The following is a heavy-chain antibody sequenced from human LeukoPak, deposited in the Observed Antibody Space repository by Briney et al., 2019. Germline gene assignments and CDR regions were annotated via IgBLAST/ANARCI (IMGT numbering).Heavy chain of an antibody. J-gene: IGHJ4*02. V-gene: IGHV1-18*01. CDR2: ISAYNGDT. CDR1: GYTFTSYG. Sequence: GASVKVSCKASGYTFTSYGISWVRQAPGQGLEWMGWISAYNGDTNYAQKFQGRVTMTTDTSTSTGYMELRSLRSDDTAVYYCAKSSKQWLDRWGQGTLVTVSS. D-gene: IGHD6-19*01. CDR3: AKSSKQWLDR.